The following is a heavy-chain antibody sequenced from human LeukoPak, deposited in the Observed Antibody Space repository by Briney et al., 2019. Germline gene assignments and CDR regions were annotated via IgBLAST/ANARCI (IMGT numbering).Heavy chain of an antibody. CDR3: AKGGQQLASGWFDP. D-gene: IGHD6-13*01. CDR1: GFTFSSYV. V-gene: IGHV3-30*18. J-gene: IGHJ5*02. CDR2: ISYDGSNK. Sequence: PVRSLRLSCAASGFTFSSYVIHWVRHAPGKGLDWVAVISYDGSNKYYADSVKGRFTTSRDNSKNTLYLQMNSLRAEDTAVYYCAKGGQQLASGWFDPWGQGTLVTVSS.